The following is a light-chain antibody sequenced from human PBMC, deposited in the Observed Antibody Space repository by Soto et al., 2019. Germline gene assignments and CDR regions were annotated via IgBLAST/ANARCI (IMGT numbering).Light chain of an antibody. Sequence: IVLTQSPGTLSLSPRGIATLSCRASQSVSSSYLAWYQQRPGQAPRLLIYDASSRATDIPDRFSGSGSGTDFTLTVSRLEPDDFAVYYCQQYGSSPGTFGQGTKVDIK. CDR3: QQYGSSPGT. CDR1: QSVSSSY. CDR2: DAS. J-gene: IGKJ1*01. V-gene: IGKV3-20*01.